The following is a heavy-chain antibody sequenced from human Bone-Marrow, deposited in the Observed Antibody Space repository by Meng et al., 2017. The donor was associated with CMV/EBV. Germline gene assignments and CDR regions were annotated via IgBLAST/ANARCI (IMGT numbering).Heavy chain of an antibody. V-gene: IGHV1-69*10. CDR1: GGTFSSYA. J-gene: IGHJ4*02. CDR3: ASNGIDYNVSIVYYLYYFDY. CDR2: IIPILGIA. Sequence: SVKVSCKASGGTFSSYAISWVRQAPGQGLEWMGGIIPILGIANYAQKFQGRVTITADKSTSTAYMELSSLRSEDTAVYYCASNGIDYNVSIVYYLYYFDYWGQGTLVTVSS. D-gene: IGHD3-22*01.